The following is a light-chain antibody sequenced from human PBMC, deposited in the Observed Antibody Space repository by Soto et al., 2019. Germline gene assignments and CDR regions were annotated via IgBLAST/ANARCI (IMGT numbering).Light chain of an antibody. V-gene: IGLV2-14*01. CDR3: TSYTSTSTHVV. CDR2: EVS. J-gene: IGLJ2*01. Sequence: QSALTQPASVSGSPGQSITISCTGTSSDVGGYNYVSWYQHHPGKAPKLMIYEVSNRPSGVSNRFSGSKSGNTASLTISGLQAEDEADYDCTSYTSTSTHVVFGGGTKVAVL. CDR1: SSDVGGYNY.